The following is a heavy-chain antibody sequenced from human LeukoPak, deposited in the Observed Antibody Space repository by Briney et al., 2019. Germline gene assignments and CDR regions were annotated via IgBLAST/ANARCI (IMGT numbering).Heavy chain of an antibody. J-gene: IGHJ4*02. CDR3: ARDGPDIVVVPAAILPLDY. D-gene: IGHD2-2*02. V-gene: IGHV4-38-2*02. Sequence: SETLSLTCTVSGYSISSGYYWGWIRQPPGKGLEWIGSIYHSGSTYYNPSLKSRVTISVDTSKNQFSLKPSSVTAADTAVYYCARDGPDIVVVPAAILPLDYWGQGTLVTVSS. CDR2: IYHSGST. CDR1: GYSISSGYY.